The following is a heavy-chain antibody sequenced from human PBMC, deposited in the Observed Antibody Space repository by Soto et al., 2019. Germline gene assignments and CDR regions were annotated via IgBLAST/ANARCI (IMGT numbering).Heavy chain of an antibody. Sequence: SETLSLTCTVSGGSISSYYWSWIRQPPGKGLEWIGYIYYSGSTNYNPSLKSRVTISVDTSKNQFSLKLSSVTAADTAVYYCARDTSSSWYNWFDPWGQGTLVTVSS. CDR1: GGSISSYY. J-gene: IGHJ5*02. CDR2: IYYSGST. D-gene: IGHD6-13*01. CDR3: ARDTSSSWYNWFDP. V-gene: IGHV4-59*01.